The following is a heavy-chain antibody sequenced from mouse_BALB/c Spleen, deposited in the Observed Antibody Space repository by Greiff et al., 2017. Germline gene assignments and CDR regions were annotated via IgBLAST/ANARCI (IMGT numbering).Heavy chain of an antibody. CDR2: IYPSDSYT. J-gene: IGHJ4*01. CDR1: GYTFTSYW. CDR3: TRGGGNYLYAMDY. Sequence: QVQLKQPGAELVRPGASVKLSCKASGYTFTSYWINWVKQRPGQGLEWIGNIYPSDSYTDYNQKFKDKATLTVDKSSSTAYMQLSSPTSEDSAVYYCTRGGGNYLYAMDYWGQGTSVTVSS. V-gene: IGHV1-69*02. D-gene: IGHD2-1*01.